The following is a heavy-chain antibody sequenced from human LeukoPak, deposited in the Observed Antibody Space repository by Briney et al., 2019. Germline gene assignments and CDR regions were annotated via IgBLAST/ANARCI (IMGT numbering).Heavy chain of an antibody. CDR2: INHSGSN. J-gene: IGHJ4*02. D-gene: IGHD3-3*01. Sequence: SETLSLTCAVYGESFSGYYWSWIRQPPGKGLEWMGEINHSGSNNYNPSLKSRVTVSVDTSKKQFYLKMSSVTAADTAVYYCAATIFGVVSDYWGQGTLVTVSS. V-gene: IGHV4-34*01. CDR3: AATIFGVVSDY. CDR1: GESFSGYY.